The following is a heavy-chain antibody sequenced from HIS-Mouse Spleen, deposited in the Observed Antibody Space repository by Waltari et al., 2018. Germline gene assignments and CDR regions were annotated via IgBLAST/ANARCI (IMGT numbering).Heavy chain of an antibody. Sequence: QLQLQESGPGLVKPSETLSLTCTVSGGSISSSSYYLGWIRQPPGQGLEWIGSIYYSGSPDYNPSLKSRVTISVDTSTNQFSLKLSSVTAADTAVYYCAREIPYSSSWYDWYFDLWGRGTLVTVSS. CDR2: IYYSGSP. D-gene: IGHD6-13*01. CDR3: AREIPYSSSWYDWYFDL. V-gene: IGHV4-39*07. CDR1: GGSISSSSYY. J-gene: IGHJ2*01.